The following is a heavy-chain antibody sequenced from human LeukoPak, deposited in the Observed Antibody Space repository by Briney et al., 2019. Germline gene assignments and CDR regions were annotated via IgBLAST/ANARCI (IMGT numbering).Heavy chain of an antibody. Sequence: ASVKVSCKASGYTFTSYYIHWVRQAPGQGLEWMGIINPSGGSTSYAQKFQGRVTMTRDTSTSTVYMELSSLRSEDTAVYYCAREGTNIVVLTSARPFDYWGQGTLVTVSS. CDR2: INPSGGST. V-gene: IGHV1-46*01. CDR3: AREGTNIVVLTSARPFDY. CDR1: GYTFTSYY. D-gene: IGHD2-2*01. J-gene: IGHJ4*02.